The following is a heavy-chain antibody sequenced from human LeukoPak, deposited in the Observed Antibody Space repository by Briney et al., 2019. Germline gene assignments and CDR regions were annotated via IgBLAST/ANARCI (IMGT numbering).Heavy chain of an antibody. J-gene: IGHJ4*02. CDR1: GFTFTTYS. V-gene: IGHV3-21*01. D-gene: IGHD3-10*01. Sequence: TGGSLRLSCAASGFTFTTYSMTWVRQAPGKGLEWVSSVSGRGTYIYYADSVNGRFTISRDNAKNSLYLQMNSLRAEDTAVYYCARDRRTGGLTMVDYWGQGTLVTVSS. CDR2: VSGRGTYI. CDR3: ARDRRTGGLTMVDY.